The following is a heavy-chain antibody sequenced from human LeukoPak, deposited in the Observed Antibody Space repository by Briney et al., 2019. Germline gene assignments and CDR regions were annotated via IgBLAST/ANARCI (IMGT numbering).Heavy chain of an antibody. Sequence: ASVKVSCKASGYTFTSYYMHWVRQAPGQGLEWMGWMNPNSANTGYAQRFQGRVTITRNTSISTAYMELSSLRSEDTAVYYCARGGTTVTTVDAFDIWGQGTLVTVSS. CDR2: MNPNSANT. J-gene: IGHJ3*02. CDR1: GYTFTSYY. D-gene: IGHD4-17*01. CDR3: ARGGTTVTTVDAFDI. V-gene: IGHV1-8*03.